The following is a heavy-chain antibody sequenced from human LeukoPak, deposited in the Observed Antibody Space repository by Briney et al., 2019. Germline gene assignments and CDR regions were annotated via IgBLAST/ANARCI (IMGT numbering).Heavy chain of an antibody. J-gene: IGHJ4*02. CDR2: INEDGSGR. D-gene: IGHD1-26*01. CDR1: GFTFSSYW. Sequence: GGSMRLSCAVSGFTFSSYWMSWVRQAPGKGLEWLANINEDGSGRFYVDSVKGRLTISRDNAKNSLFPQMNSLRAEDTAVYYCARAAGGTSRDYWGQGTLVTVSS. V-gene: IGHV3-7*01. CDR3: ARAAGGTSRDY.